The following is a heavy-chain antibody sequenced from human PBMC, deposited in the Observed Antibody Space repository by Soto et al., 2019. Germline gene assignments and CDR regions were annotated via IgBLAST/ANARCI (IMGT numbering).Heavy chain of an antibody. V-gene: IGHV4-59*01. J-gene: IGHJ3*02. CDR3: ARGPDIVATIGSFDI. D-gene: IGHD5-12*01. CDR2: IYYSGST. CDR1: GGSISSYY. Sequence: PSETLSLTCTVSGGSISSYYWSWIRQPPGKGLEWIGYIYYSGSTNYNPSLKSRVTISVDTSKNQFSLKLSSVTAADTAVYYCARGPDIVATIGSFDIWGQGTMVTVSS.